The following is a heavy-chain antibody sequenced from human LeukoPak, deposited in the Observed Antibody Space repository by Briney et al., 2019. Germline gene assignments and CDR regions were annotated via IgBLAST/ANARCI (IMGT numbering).Heavy chain of an antibody. Sequence: GGSLRLSCAASGFXFSSYAISWVRQAPGKGLEWVSSISVSGASTYYADSVKGRFTISRDNSKNSLYLQMNSLRAEDTAVYYCARQGGYSGYDYSYWGQGTLVTVSS. D-gene: IGHD5-12*01. CDR3: ARQGGYSGYDYSY. J-gene: IGHJ4*02. CDR2: ISVSGAST. V-gene: IGHV3-23*01. CDR1: GFXFSSYA.